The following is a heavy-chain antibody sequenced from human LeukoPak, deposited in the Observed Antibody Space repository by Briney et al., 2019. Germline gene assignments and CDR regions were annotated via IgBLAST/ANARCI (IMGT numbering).Heavy chain of an antibody. CDR3: AREMYYYDSSGYYYAKDFDY. CDR2: ISAYNGNT. D-gene: IGHD3-22*01. J-gene: IGHJ4*02. V-gene: IGHV1-18*01. Sequence: ASVKVSCKAPGYTFTSYGISWVRQAPGQGLEWMGWISAYNGNTNYAQKLQGRVTMTTDTSTSTAYMELRSLRSDDTAVYYCAREMYYYDSSGYYYAKDFDYWGQGTLVTVSS. CDR1: GYTFTSYG.